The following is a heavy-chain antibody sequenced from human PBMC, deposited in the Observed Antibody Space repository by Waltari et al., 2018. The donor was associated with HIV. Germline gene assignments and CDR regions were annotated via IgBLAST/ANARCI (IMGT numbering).Heavy chain of an antibody. J-gene: IGHJ4*02. CDR3: ARGRHYNGSPLPLDQ. CDR2: INYSGST. V-gene: IGHV4-34*01. CDR1: GGSLSNYY. D-gene: IGHD3-22*01. Sequence: QVQLQQWGAGLLQASETLSLTGAVSGGSLSNYYWIWIRQPPGKGLEWIGEINYSGSTNYNPSLKSRVTMSVDTSKKQFSLNLTSVTAADTAVYYCARGRHYNGSPLPLDQWGQGTLVTVSS.